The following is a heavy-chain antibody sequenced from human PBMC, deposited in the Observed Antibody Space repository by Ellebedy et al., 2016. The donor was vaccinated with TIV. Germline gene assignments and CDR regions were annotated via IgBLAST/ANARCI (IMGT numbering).Heavy chain of an antibody. CDR1: DYSISRGYY. D-gene: IGHD2-8*01. J-gene: IGHJ5*02. V-gene: IGHV4-38-2*02. CDR2: IYHSGST. Sequence: GSLRLXXTVSDYSISRGYYWGWIRQPPGKGLEWIGSIYHSGSTFYNASLKSRVTISVDVSKNQFSLKLSSVTAADTAVYYCARENGPWGQGTLVTVSS. CDR3: ARENGP.